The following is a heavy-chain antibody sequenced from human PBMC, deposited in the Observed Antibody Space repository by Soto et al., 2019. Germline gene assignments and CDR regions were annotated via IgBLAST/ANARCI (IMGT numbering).Heavy chain of an antibody. V-gene: IGHV6-1*01. D-gene: IGHD5-18*01. Sequence: PSQTLSLTCAITGDIVSSNSAGWSWVRQSPSRGLEWLGRTYYRSKWYYEYAVSVRGRITINPDTSKNQYSLQLNSVTPEDTAVFFCARRKQYSERIVTVWGQGTLVTVSA. CDR3: ARRKQYSERIVTV. CDR1: GDIVSSNSAG. CDR2: TYYRSKWYY. J-gene: IGHJ4*02.